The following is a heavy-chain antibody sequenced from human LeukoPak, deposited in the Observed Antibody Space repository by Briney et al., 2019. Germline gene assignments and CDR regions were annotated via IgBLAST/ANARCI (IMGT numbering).Heavy chain of an antibody. CDR2: IYYSGNK. J-gene: IGHJ4*02. D-gene: IGHD2-15*01. CDR1: GGSIDSTSYY. CDR3: AREISVGGTFCSGGSCYFAVPDY. V-gene: IGHV4-39*02. Sequence: SETLSLTCTVSGGSIDSTSYYWGWIRQPPGKSLEWIGTIYYSGNKYYNPSLRSRVTISIDTSKNQFSLRLSSVTAADTAVYYCAREISVGGTFCSGGSCYFAVPDYWGQGILVTVSS.